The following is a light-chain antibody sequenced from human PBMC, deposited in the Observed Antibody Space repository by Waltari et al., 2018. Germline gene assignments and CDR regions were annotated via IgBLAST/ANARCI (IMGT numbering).Light chain of an antibody. CDR1: QNILYNSNNKNY. CDR2: WAS. J-gene: IGKJ1*01. V-gene: IGKV4-1*01. Sequence: DIVLTQSPDSLPVSLGERATLTCKSSQNILYNSNNKNYLAWDQQKPGQPPKLLIYWASTRESGVPDRFSGSGSGTDFTLTISSLQAEDVAVYYCQQYFGTPWTFGQGTKVEIK. CDR3: QQYFGTPWT.